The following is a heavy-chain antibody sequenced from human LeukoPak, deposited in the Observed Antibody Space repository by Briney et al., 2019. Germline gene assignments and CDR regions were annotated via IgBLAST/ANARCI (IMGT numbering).Heavy chain of an antibody. CDR2: IYYSGST. V-gene: IGHV4-39*07. D-gene: IGHD3-22*01. Sequence: SETLSLTCTVSGGSISTSSYFWGWIRQPPGKGLEWIGSIYYSGSTYYNPSLKSRVTISVDTSKNQFSLKLSSVTAADTAVYYCARANYDSSGYQSRFDPWGQGTLDTVSS. CDR3: ARANYDSSGYQSRFDP. J-gene: IGHJ5*02. CDR1: GGSISTSSYF.